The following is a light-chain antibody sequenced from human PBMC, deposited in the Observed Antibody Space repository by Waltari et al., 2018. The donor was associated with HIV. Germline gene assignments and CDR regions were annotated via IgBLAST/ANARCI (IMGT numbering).Light chain of an antibody. V-gene: IGLV2-8*01. CDR3: SSYAGSTVI. J-gene: IGLJ2*01. CDR1: STDVGAYNY. CDR2: EVT. Sequence: QSALTQPPSASGSPGQSVTISCTGTSTDVGAYNYVSWYQQHSGEAPKLIIYEVTSRPSGVPVRFSGSKSGNTASLTVSGLQAEDEADFYCSSYAGSTVIFGGGTKLTVL.